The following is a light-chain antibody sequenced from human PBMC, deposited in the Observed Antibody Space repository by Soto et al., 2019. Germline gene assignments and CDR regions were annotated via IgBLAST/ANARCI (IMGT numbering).Light chain of an antibody. CDR2: DAS. V-gene: IGKV1-5*01. Sequence: DIQLSQSPSTRSASVGARVTITFRASQFISSWLAWYQQKPGKAPKLLIYDASSLESGVPSRFSGSESGTEFTLTISSLQPDDSATYYCQQYNSYRTFGQGTKVDIK. CDR3: QQYNSYRT. CDR1: QFISSW. J-gene: IGKJ1*01.